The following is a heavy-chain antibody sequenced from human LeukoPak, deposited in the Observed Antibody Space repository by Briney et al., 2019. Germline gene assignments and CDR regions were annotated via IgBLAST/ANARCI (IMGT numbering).Heavy chain of an antibody. V-gene: IGHV3-23*01. CDR1: GFTFSSYA. CDR3: AKDNESSRRYFDY. J-gene: IGHJ4*02. CDR2: ISGSGGST. Sequence: PGGSLRLSCAASGFTFSSYAMSWVRQAPGKGLEWVSAISGSGGSTYYADPVKGRFTISRDNSKNTLYLQMNSLRAEDTAVYYCAKDNESSRRYFDYWGQGTLVTVSS.